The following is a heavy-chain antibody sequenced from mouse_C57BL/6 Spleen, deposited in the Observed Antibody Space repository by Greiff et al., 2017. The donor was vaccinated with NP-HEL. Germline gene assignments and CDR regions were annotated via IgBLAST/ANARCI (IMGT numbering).Heavy chain of an antibody. J-gene: IGHJ1*03. CDR1: GYTFTDYE. CDR2: IDPETGGT. Sequence: QVQLKESGAELVRPGASVTLSCKASGYTFTDYEMHWVKQTPVHGLEWIGAIDPETGGTAYNQKFKGKAILTADKSSSTAYMELRSLTSEDSAVYYCTRGVTTYWYFDVWGTGTTVTVSS. D-gene: IGHD1-1*01. CDR3: TRGVTTYWYFDV. V-gene: IGHV1-15*01.